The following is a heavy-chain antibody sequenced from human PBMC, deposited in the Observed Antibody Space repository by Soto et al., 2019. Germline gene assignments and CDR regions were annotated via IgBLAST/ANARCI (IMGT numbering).Heavy chain of an antibody. J-gene: IGHJ4*02. CDR2: ISGSGGST. CDR1: GFTFSSYA. V-gene: IGHV3-23*01. Sequence: PGESLKISCAASGFTFSSYAMSWVRQAPGKGLEWVSAISGSGGSTYYADSVKGRFTISRDNSKNTLYLQMNSLRAEDTAVYYCAKVQAAAGSRDYWGQGTLVTVSS. CDR3: AKVQAAAGSRDY. D-gene: IGHD6-13*01.